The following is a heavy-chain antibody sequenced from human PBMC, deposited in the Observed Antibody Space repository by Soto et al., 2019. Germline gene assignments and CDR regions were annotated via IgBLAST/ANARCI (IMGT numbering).Heavy chain of an antibody. V-gene: IGHV1-69*01. D-gene: IGHD2-15*01. CDR3: AGGDCSGGSCYPPYYYYYGMDV. Sequence: QVQLVQSGAEVKKPGSSVKVSCKASGGTFSSYAISWVRQAPGQGLEWMGGIIPIFGTANYAQKFQGRVTITADESTSKAYMELSSLRSEDTAVYYCAGGDCSGGSCYPPYYYYYGMDVWGQGTTVTVSS. CDR1: GGTFSSYA. CDR2: IIPIFGTA. J-gene: IGHJ6*02.